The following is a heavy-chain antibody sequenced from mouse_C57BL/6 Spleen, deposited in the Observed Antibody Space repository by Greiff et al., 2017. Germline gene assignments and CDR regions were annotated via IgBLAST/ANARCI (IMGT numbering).Heavy chain of an antibody. CDR3: ARRGNLLLLNYAMDY. D-gene: IGHD2-1*01. J-gene: IGHJ4*01. CDR1: GYTFTDYN. Sequence: VQLQQSGPELVKPGASVKIPCKASGYTFTDYNMDWVKQSHGKSLEWIGDINPNNGGTIYNQKFKGKATLTVDKSSSTAYMELRSLTSEYTAVDYCARRGNLLLLNYAMDYGGQGTSVTVSS. V-gene: IGHV1-18*01. CDR2: INPNNGGT.